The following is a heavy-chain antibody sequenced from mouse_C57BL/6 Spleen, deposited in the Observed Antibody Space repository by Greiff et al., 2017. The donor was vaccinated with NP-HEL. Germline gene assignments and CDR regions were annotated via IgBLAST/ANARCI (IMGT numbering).Heavy chain of an antibody. J-gene: IGHJ4*01. CDR2: IDPNSGGT. CDR3: ARGKTAQAPYAMDY. V-gene: IGHV1-72*01. Sequence: VKLQQPGAELVKPGASVKLSCKASGYTFTSYWMHWVKQRPGRGLEWIGRIDPNSGGTKYNEKFKSKATLTVDKPSSTAYMQLSSLTSEDSAVYYCARGKTAQAPYAMDYWGQGTSVTVSS. D-gene: IGHD3-2*02. CDR1: GYTFTSYW.